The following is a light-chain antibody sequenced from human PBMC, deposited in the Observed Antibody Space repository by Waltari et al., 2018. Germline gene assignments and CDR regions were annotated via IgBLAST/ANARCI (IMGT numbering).Light chain of an antibody. Sequence: EIQLTQSPSSLSASVGARVTITCRASQSISSYVNWYHQKPGKPPNLLIHAASNLQSGVPSRFSGSGSGTDFILTISDVQPEDFATYYCQQSYGSPITFGQGTRLEIK. CDR2: AAS. CDR1: QSISSY. CDR3: QQSYGSPIT. V-gene: IGKV1-39*01. J-gene: IGKJ5*01.